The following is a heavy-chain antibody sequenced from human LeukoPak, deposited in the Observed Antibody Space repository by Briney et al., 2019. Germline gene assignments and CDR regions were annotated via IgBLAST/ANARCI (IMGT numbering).Heavy chain of an antibody. CDR2: ISGSGGST. D-gene: IGHD6-19*01. V-gene: IGHV3-23*01. Sequence: PGGSLRLSCAASGFTFSSYAMSWVRQAPGKGLEWVSAISGSGGSTYYADSVKGRFTISRDNSKNTLYLQMNSLRAEDTAVYYCAKDNFGYSSGWSRGAFDIWGQGTMVTVSS. CDR1: GFTFSSYA. J-gene: IGHJ3*02. CDR3: AKDNFGYSSGWSRGAFDI.